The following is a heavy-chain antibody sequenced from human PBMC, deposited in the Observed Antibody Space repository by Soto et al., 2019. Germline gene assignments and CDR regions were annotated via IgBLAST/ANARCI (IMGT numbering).Heavy chain of an antibody. CDR2: INPNSGGT. CDR1: GYTFTGYY. Sequence: VASVKVSCKASGYTFTGYYMHWVRQAPGQGLEWMGWINPNSGGTNYAQKFQGWVTMTRDTSISTAYMELSRLRSDDTAVYYCARVRIAAAVTDAFDIWGQGTMVTVSS. J-gene: IGHJ3*02. CDR3: ARVRIAAAVTDAFDI. D-gene: IGHD6-13*01. V-gene: IGHV1-2*04.